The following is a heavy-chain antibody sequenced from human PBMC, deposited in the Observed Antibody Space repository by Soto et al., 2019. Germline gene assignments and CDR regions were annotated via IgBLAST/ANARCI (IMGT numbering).Heavy chain of an antibody. J-gene: IGHJ4*02. CDR2: ISAYNGNT. Sequence: GASVKVSCKASGYTFTSYCISWVRHAPGQGLEWMGWISAYNGNTNYAQKLQGRVTMTTDTSTSTAYMELRSLRSDDTAVYYCASSRGDYDILTGYYNWGQGTLVTVSS. CDR1: GYTFTSYC. CDR3: ASSRGDYDILTGYYN. V-gene: IGHV1-18*01. D-gene: IGHD3-9*01.